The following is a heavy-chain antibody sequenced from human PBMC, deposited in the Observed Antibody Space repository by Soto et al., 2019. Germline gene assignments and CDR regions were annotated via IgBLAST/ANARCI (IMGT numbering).Heavy chain of an antibody. CDR3: ARIPLKQPLDGVDY. Sequence: ASETLSLTCTVSGGSISSGSYYWSLIRQHPGKGLEWIGYIYYSGSTYYNPSLKSRVTISVDTSKNQFSLKLSSVTAADTAVYYCARIPLKQPLDGVDYWGQGTLVTVSS. V-gene: IGHV4-31*03. CDR2: IYYSGST. J-gene: IGHJ4*02. D-gene: IGHD6-13*01. CDR1: GGSISSGSYY.